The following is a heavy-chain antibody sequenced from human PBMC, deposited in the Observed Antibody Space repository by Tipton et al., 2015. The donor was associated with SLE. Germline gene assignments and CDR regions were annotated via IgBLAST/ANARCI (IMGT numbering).Heavy chain of an antibody. CDR2: IFYSGST. CDR3: ARAIRGSSGWYYGNYFDY. D-gene: IGHD6-19*01. Sequence: TLSLTCTVSGGSISNYYWNWIRQPPGKGLEWIGYIFYSGSTNYNPSLKSRVTISVDTSKNQFSLKLKSVTAADSAVYYCARAIRGSSGWYYGNYFDYWGQGTLVTVSS. V-gene: IGHV4-59*01. CDR1: GGSISNYY. J-gene: IGHJ4*02.